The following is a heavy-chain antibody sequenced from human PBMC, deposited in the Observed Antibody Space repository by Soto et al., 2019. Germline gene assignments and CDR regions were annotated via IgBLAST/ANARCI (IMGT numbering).Heavy chain of an antibody. Sequence: PGGSLRLSCSASGFTFSSYAMHWVRQAPGKGLEYVSAISSNGGSTYYADSVKGRFTISRDNSKNTLYLQMSSLRAEDTAVYYCVKGRGYCSSTSCYFDYSGQGTLVTVSS. CDR3: VKGRGYCSSTSCYFDY. V-gene: IGHV3-64D*06. CDR1: GFTFSSYA. D-gene: IGHD2-2*01. J-gene: IGHJ4*02. CDR2: ISSNGGST.